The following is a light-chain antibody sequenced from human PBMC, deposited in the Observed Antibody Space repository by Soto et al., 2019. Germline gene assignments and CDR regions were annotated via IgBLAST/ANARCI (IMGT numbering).Light chain of an antibody. CDR3: ISYTGSSTSYV. CDR2: GVS. J-gene: IGLJ1*01. V-gene: IGLV2-14*01. Sequence: QPALTQPASVTGSPGQSITISCSGTRSDIGSYNYVAWYQQFPGKTPKILIYGVSNRPSGVSSRFSGSKSGNTASLTISGLQAEDEADYYCISYTGSSTSYVFGSGTKVTV. CDR1: RSDIGSYNY.